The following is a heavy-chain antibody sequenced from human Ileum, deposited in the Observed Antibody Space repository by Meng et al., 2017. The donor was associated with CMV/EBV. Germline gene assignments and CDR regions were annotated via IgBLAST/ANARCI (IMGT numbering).Heavy chain of an antibody. CDR3: ARDKGGTIFDY. CDR2: IYYSGST. V-gene: IGHV4-59*01. J-gene: IGHJ4*02. Sequence: QVPLQGSGPGLGKPSETLSLTCTVSGGSISSYYWSWIRQPPGKGLEWIGYIYYSGSTNYNPSLKSRVTISVDTSKNQFSLKLSSVTAADTAVYYCARDKGGTIFDYWGQGTLVTVSS. CDR1: GGSISSYY. D-gene: IGHD3-16*01.